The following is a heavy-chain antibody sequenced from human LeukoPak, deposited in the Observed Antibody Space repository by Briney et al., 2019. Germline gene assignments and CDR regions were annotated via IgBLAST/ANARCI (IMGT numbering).Heavy chain of an antibody. J-gene: IGHJ4*02. D-gene: IGHD6-6*01. CDR2: ISSSGSTI. CDR3: AESYSSSSRFGLDDY. CDR1: GFTFSDYY. Sequence: PGGSLRLSCAASGFTFSDYYMSWIRQAPGKGLEWVSYISSSGSTIYYADSVKGRFTISRDNAKNSLYLQMNSLRAEDTAVYYCAESYSSSSRFGLDDYWGQGTLVTVSS. V-gene: IGHV3-11*01.